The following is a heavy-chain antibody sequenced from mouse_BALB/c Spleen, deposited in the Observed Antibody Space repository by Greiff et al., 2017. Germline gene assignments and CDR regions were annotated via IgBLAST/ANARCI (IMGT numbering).Heavy chain of an antibody. V-gene: IGHV5-6-3*01. CDR2: INSNGGST. Sequence: EVQLQESGGGLVQPGGSLKLSCAASGFTFSSYGMSWVRQTPDKRLELVATINSNGGSTYYPDSVKGRFTISRDNAKNTLYLQMSSLKSEDTAMYYCARHYYYAMDYWGQGTSVTVSS. J-gene: IGHJ4*01. CDR1: GFTFSSYG. CDR3: ARHYYYAMDY.